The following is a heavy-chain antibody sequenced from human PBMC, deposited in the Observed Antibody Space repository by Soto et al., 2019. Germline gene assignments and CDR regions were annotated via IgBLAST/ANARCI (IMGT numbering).Heavy chain of an antibody. V-gene: IGHV3-21*01. CDR2: ISSSSSYI. CDR3: ARTYYDFWSGYYTSYSYYGMDV. J-gene: IGHJ6*02. CDR1: GFTFSSYS. D-gene: IGHD3-3*01. Sequence: GSLRLSCAASGFTFSSYSMNWVRQAPGKGLEWVSSISSSSSYIYYADSVKGRFTISRDNAKNSLYLQMNSLRAEDTAVYYCARTYYDFWSGYYTSYSYYGMDVWGQGTTVTVSS.